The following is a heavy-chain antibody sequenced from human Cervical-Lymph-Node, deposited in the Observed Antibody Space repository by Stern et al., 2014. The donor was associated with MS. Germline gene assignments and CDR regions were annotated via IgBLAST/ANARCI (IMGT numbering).Heavy chain of an antibody. V-gene: IGHV1-69*06. Sequence: QVQLVQSGAEVKKPGSSVKVSCRTSGGNFSTYPIIWVRQAPGQGLEWMGGVIPIFDTSTHAQKFQGRVTITAYRSTSTAYMELSSLRSEDTAVYYCATTVTATGGASDIWGQGTMVTVSA. CDR1: GGNFSTYP. CDR2: VIPIFDTS. CDR3: ATTVTATGGASDI. D-gene: IGHD2-21*02. J-gene: IGHJ3*02.